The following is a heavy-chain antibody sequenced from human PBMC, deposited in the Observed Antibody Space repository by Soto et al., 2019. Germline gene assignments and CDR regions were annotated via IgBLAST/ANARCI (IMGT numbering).Heavy chain of an antibody. J-gene: IGHJ6*02. CDR2: IHHSGRT. D-gene: IGHD6-13*01. Sequence: SETLSLTCAVSGDSISSSHWWTWVRQPPEKGLEWIGEIHHSGRTNYNPSLKGRVAISVDKSKSQFSLRVSSVTAADTAVYYCAKDTMVAAARRGLVVWGQGTTVTVSS. CDR3: AKDTMVAAARRGLVV. V-gene: IGHV4-4*02. CDR1: GDSISSSHW.